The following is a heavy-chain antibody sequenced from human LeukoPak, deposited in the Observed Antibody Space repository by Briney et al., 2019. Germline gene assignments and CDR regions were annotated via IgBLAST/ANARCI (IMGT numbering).Heavy chain of an antibody. CDR2: ISGSGGRT. Sequence: GALRLSCAASGFTFSSDVMSWVRQAPGKGLEWVSAISGSGGRTYYADSVKGRFTISRDNSKNTLYLQMNSLRAEDTAVYYCAKVRAPRQYYFDYWGQGTLVTVSS. CDR3: AKVRAPRQYYFDY. D-gene: IGHD1-26*01. J-gene: IGHJ4*02. V-gene: IGHV3-23*01. CDR1: GFTFSSDV.